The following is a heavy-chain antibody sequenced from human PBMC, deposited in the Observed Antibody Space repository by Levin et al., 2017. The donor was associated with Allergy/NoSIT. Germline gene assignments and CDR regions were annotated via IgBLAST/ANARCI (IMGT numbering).Heavy chain of an antibody. D-gene: IGHD6-19*01. CDR1: GFTFSSYS. CDR3: ARTPYSSGGWFDP. Sequence: GGSLRLSCAASGFTFSSYSMNWVRQAPGKGLEWVSSISSSSSYIYYADSVKGRFTISRDNAKNSLYLQMNSLRAEDTAVYYCARTPYSSGGWFDPWGQGTLVTVSS. CDR2: ISSSSSYI. J-gene: IGHJ5*02. V-gene: IGHV3-21*01.